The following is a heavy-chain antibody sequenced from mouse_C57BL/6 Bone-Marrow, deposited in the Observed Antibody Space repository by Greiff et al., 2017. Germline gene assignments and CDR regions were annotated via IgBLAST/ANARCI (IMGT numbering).Heavy chain of an antibody. CDR1: GYTFTSYW. V-gene: IGHV1-52*01. CDR3: ARWRDGRAMDY. CDR2: IDPSDSET. Sequence: QVQLQQPGAELVRPGSSVKLSCKASGYTFTSYWMHWVKQRPIQGLEWIGNIDPSDSETHYNQKFKDKATLTVDKSSSTAYMQLSSLTSEDSAVYYCARWRDGRAMDYWGQGTSVTGSS. D-gene: IGHD2-3*01. J-gene: IGHJ4*01.